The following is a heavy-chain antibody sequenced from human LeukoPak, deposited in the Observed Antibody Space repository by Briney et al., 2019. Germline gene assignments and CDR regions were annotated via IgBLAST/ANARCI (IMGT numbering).Heavy chain of an antibody. J-gene: IGHJ4*02. V-gene: IGHV1-46*01. CDR3: ARSAVYDYGDYESPAPPQGYFDY. CDR2: INPSGGST. Sequence: ASVKVSCKASGYTFTSYYMHWVRQAPGQGLEWMGIINPSGGSTSYAQKFQGRVTMTRDMSTSTFYMELSSLRSEDTAVYYCARSAVYDYGDYESPAPPQGYFDYWGQGTLVTVSS. D-gene: IGHD4-17*01. CDR1: GYTFTSYY.